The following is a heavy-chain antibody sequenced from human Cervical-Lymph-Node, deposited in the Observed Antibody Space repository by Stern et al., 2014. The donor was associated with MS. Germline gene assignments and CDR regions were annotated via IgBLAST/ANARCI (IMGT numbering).Heavy chain of an antibody. Sequence: QLQLQESGSGLVKPSQTLSLTCAVSGGSISSGGYSWSWIRQPPGKGLEWIGYIYHRGSTYYNPSLKSRVNISVDESKNQFSTKLSSGTAADTAVYYCARSSTVTPNAFDIWGQGTMVTVSS. CDR2: IYHRGST. V-gene: IGHV4-30-2*01. CDR1: GGSISSGGYS. D-gene: IGHD4-17*01. CDR3: ARSSTVTPNAFDI. J-gene: IGHJ3*02.